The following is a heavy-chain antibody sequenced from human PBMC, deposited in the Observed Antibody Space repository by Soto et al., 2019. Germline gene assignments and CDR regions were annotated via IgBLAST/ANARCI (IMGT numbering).Heavy chain of an antibody. J-gene: IGHJ4*02. V-gene: IGHV1-46*01. Sequence: SVKVSCNASGYTFPSYYMHWVRQAPGQGLEWMGIINPRGGSTSYAQKFQGRVTMTRDTSTSTVYMELSSLRSEDTAVYYCARDRQWVASKRFDYWRQGTLVTVSS. CDR1: GYTFPSYY. CDR3: ARDRQWVASKRFDY. D-gene: IGHD6-19*01. CDR2: INPRGGST.